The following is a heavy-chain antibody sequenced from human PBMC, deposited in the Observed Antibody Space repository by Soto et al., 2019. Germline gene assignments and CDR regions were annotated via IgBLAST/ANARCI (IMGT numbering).Heavy chain of an antibody. Sequence: SETLSLTCTVSGGSISSSSYYWGWIRQPPGKGLEWFGSIYYTGSTYYNPSLKSRVTISVDTSNNQFSLKLSWVTAADAAVYYCARHADTDTYYYYYGMDVWGQGTTVTVSS. V-gene: IGHV4-39*01. CDR1: GGSISSSSYY. CDR2: IYYTGST. CDR3: ARHADTDTYYYYYGMDV. D-gene: IGHD2-2*02. J-gene: IGHJ6*02.